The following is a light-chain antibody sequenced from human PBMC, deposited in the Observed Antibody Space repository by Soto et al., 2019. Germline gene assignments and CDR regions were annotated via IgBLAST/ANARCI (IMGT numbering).Light chain of an antibody. CDR3: CSYGGSFYV. CDR1: SSDVGGYNY. CDR2: DVS. J-gene: IGLJ1*01. Sequence: QSALTQPHSVSGSPGQSVAISCSGTSSDVGGYNYDSWYQQHPGKAPKLIIFDVSKRPSGVPDRFSGSKSGSTASLTISGLQAEDEADYYCCSYGGSFYVVGTGTKLTVL. V-gene: IGLV2-11*01.